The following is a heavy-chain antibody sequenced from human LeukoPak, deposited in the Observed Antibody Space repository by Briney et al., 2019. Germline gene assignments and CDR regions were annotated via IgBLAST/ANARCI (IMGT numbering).Heavy chain of an antibody. CDR1: GGTFSSYA. D-gene: IGHD6-19*01. J-gene: IGHJ6*03. CDR2: ITPIFGTA. CDR3: ARAGGSSGWSRYYMDV. V-gene: IGHV1-69*13. Sequence: SVKVSCKASGGTFSSYAISWVRQAPGQGLEWMGGITPIFGTANYAQKFQGRVTITADESTSTAYMELSSLRSEDTAVYYCARAGGSSGWSRYYMDVWGKGTPVTVSS.